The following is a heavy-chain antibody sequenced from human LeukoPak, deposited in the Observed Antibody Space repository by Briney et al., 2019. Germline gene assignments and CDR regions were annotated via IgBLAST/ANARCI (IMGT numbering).Heavy chain of an antibody. J-gene: IGHJ6*02. D-gene: IGHD5-24*01. Sequence: GGSLRLSCVAAGFNFSDYYMNWIRQSPGKGLEWISYMSSRSGIIYYADSVKGRFTISRDNARNSLYLQMNSLRVDDTAVYYCAGGLLEAQGWLQWLGTVYSMDVWGQGTSVTVSS. V-gene: IGHV3-11*01. CDR1: GFNFSDYY. CDR2: MSSRSGII. CDR3: AGGLLEAQGWLQWLGTVYSMDV.